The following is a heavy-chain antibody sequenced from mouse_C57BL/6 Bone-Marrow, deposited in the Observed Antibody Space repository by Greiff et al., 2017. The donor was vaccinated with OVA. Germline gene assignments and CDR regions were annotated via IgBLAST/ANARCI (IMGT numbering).Heavy chain of an antibody. CDR1: GFTFSSYA. Sequence: EVKVVESGGGLVKPGGSLKLSCAASGFTFSSYAMSWVRQTPEKRLEWVATISDGGSYTYYPDNVKGRFTISRDNAKNNLYLQMSHLKSEDTAMYYCARDRITTVVEGFDYWGQGTTLTVSS. CDR2: ISDGGSYT. CDR3: ARDRITTVVEGFDY. J-gene: IGHJ2*01. V-gene: IGHV5-4*01. D-gene: IGHD1-1*01.